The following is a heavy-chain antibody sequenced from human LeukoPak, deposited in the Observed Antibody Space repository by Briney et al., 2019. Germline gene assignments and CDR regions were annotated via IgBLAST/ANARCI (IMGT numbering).Heavy chain of an antibody. Sequence: SETLSLTCAVSGYSISSGYYWGWIRQPPGKGLEWIGSIYHSGSTYYNPSLKSRVTISVDTSKNRFSLKLSSVTAADTAVYYCASVEYYDFWSGYPTYYFVYWGQGTLVTVSS. CDR1: GYSISSGYY. D-gene: IGHD3-3*01. V-gene: IGHV4-38-2*01. J-gene: IGHJ4*02. CDR3: ASVEYYDFWSGYPTYYFVY. CDR2: IYHSGST.